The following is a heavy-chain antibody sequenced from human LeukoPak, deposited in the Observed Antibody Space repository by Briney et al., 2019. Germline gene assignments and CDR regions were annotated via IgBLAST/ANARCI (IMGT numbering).Heavy chain of an antibody. CDR2: IIPILGIA. CDR3: ARLDEDIVVVPAADY. CDR1: GGTFSSYA. J-gene: IGHJ4*02. V-gene: IGHV1-69*04. D-gene: IGHD2-2*01. Sequence: GASVKVSCKASGGTFSSYAISWVRQAPGQGLEWMGRIIPILGIANYAQKFQGRVTITADKSTSSAYMELSSLRSEDTAVYYCARLDEDIVVVPAADYWGQGTLVTVSS.